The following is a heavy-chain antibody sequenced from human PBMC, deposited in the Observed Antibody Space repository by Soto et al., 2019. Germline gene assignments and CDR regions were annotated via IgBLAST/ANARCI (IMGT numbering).Heavy chain of an antibody. V-gene: IGHV3-23*01. CDR2: ITGTGGNT. Sequence: GGSLRLSCAGSGFTLSTYGMTWVRQAPGKGLEWVSAITGTGGNTYYVDSVKGRFTSSRDNSKNMLYLQMNSVRVEDTAVYYCARIRGYWYGLDVWGQGTTLTVSS. CDR3: ARIRGYWYGLDV. J-gene: IGHJ6*02. CDR1: GFTLSTYG.